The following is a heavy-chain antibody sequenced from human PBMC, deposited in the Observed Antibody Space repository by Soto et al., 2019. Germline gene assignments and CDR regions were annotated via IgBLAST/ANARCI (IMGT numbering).Heavy chain of an antibody. J-gene: IGHJ5*02. CDR3: VGSSSLVARFDP. V-gene: IGHV1-69*01. D-gene: IGHD6-6*01. CDR1: GGTFSSHA. Sequence: QGQLVQSGAEVKKPGSSLKVSCKSSGGTFSSHAISWVRQAPGQGLEWMGGIIPIFGTTKYAQKVQARVTITADESRRTAFMELSSLRSEDTAVYYCVGSSSLVARFDPWGQGTLVTVSS. CDR2: IIPIFGTT.